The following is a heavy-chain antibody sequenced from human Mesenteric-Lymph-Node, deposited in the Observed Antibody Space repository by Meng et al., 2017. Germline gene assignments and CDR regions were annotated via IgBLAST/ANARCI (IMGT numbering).Heavy chain of an antibody. Sequence: ASVKVSCKASGYTFTINYMHWVRQAPGQGLEWLAWINPNTGVTKYAQQFQDRVTVTRDTSISTVYMEMSSLRSDDTAVYYCVRENWYYDLWGRGTLVTVS. CDR2: INPNTGVT. V-gene: IGHV1-2*02. CDR3: VRENWYYDL. CDR1: GYTFTINY. J-gene: IGHJ2*01.